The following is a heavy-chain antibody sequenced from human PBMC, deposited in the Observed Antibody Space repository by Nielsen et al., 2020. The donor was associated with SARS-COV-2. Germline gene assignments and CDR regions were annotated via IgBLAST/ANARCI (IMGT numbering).Heavy chain of an antibody. Sequence: SLKISCEVSGFNLRNYAMSWVRQAPGKGLEWVSGISWNSGSIGYADSVKGRFTISRDNAKNSLYLQMNSLRAEDTALYYCAKGFYDSSGPYWGQGTLVTVSS. CDR1: GFNLRNYA. V-gene: IGHV3-9*01. CDR2: ISWNSGSI. D-gene: IGHD3-22*01. CDR3: AKGFYDSSGPY. J-gene: IGHJ4*02.